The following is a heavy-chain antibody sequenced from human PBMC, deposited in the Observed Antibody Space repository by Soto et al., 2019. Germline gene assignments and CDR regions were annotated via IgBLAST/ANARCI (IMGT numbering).Heavy chain of an antibody. V-gene: IGHV3-7*03. CDR2: IKQDGSEN. CDR1: GFTFSSYW. CDR3: ARSRYYYDSSGYGNNWFDP. D-gene: IGHD3-22*01. Sequence: EVQLVESGGGLVQPGEFLRLSCAASGFTFSSYWMSWVRQAPGKGLEWVANIKQDGSENYYVDSVKGRFTISRDNAKNSLYLQMNSLRAEDTAVYYCARSRYYYDSSGYGNNWFDPWGQGTLVTVSS. J-gene: IGHJ5*02.